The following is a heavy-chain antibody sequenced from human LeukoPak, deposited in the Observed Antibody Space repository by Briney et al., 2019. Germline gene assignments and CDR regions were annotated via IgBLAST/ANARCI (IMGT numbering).Heavy chain of an antibody. CDR2: ISWNSGSI. V-gene: IGHV3-9*01. Sequence: GGSLRLSCAASGFTFDDYAMHWVRQAPGKGLEWVSGISWNSGSIGYADSVKGRFTISRDNAKNSLYLQMNSLRAEDTALYCCAKSRGGGIAAATAYFDYWGQGTLVTVSS. D-gene: IGHD6-13*01. J-gene: IGHJ4*02. CDR3: AKSRGGGIAAATAYFDY. CDR1: GFTFDDYA.